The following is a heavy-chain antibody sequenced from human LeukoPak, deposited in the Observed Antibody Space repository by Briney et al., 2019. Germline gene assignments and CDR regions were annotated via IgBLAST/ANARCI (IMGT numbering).Heavy chain of an antibody. CDR3: ARGLDYGDYPDY. CDR2: INHSGST. D-gene: IGHD3-16*01. J-gene: IGHJ4*02. Sequence: SETLSLTCAVYGGSFSGYYWSWIRQPPGKGLEWIGEINHSGSTNYNPSLKSRVTKSVDTSKNQFSLKLSSVTAADTAVYYCARGLDYGDYPDYWGQGTLVTVSS. V-gene: IGHV4-34*01. CDR1: GGSFSGYY.